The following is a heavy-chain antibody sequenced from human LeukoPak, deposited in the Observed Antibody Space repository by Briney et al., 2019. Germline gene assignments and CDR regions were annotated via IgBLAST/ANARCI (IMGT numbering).Heavy chain of an antibody. V-gene: IGHV3-11*01. J-gene: IGHJ6*02. CDR1: GFTFSDYY. Sequence: GGSLRLSCAASGFTFSDYYMSWIRQAPGKGLEWVSYISSSGSTIYYADSVKGRFTISRDNAKNSLYLQMNSLGAEDTAVYYCAREGQQLVPYYYYGMDVWGQGTTVTVSS. CDR3: AREGQQLVPYYYYGMDV. CDR2: ISSSGSTI. D-gene: IGHD6-6*01.